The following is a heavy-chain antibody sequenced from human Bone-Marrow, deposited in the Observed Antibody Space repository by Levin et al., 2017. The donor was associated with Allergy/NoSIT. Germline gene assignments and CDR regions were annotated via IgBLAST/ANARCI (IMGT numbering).Heavy chain of an antibody. V-gene: IGHV3-30*18. CDR2: FSRDGSQK. D-gene: IGHD3-16*01. Sequence: GESLKISCVSSGFTFKNYGIHWVRQAPGKGLEWVAGFSRDGSQKYSVDSVKGRFTISRDISKNTLYLQMNSLSGDDTAVYFCAKEMGVKPMPGGYIRWGPKEDPYYNDLDVWGQGTTVIVSS. CDR3: AKEMGVKPMPGGYIRWGPKEDPYYNDLDV. J-gene: IGHJ6*02. CDR1: GFTFKNYG.